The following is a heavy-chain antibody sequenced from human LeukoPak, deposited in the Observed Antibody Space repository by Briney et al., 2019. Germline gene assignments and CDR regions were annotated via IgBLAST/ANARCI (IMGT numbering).Heavy chain of an antibody. CDR3: AKVSLNMVNDAFDI. V-gene: IGHV3-48*04. J-gene: IGHJ3*02. CDR2: ISSSSSTI. CDR1: GFTFSSYS. D-gene: IGHD4/OR15-4a*01. Sequence: PGGSLRLSCAASGFTFSSYSMNWVRQAPGKGLEWVSYISSSSSTIYYADSVKGRFTISRDNAKNSLDLQMNGLRAEDTAMYYCAKVSLNMVNDAFDIWGQGTMVSVSS.